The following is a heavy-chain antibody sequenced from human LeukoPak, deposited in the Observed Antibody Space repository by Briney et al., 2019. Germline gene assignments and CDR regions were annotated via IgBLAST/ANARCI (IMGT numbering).Heavy chain of an antibody. CDR1: GVPFSNYY. D-gene: IGHD6-19*01. CDR2: INHSGYT. Sequence: SETLSLTCAVSGVPFSNYYWSWVRQSPRQGLEWIGQINHSGYTNYNPSLKSRVTMSIDTSKNQFSLKLTSVTAADAGVYYCTRAVAGHPDWGQGTLVTVSS. V-gene: IGHV4-34*01. CDR3: TRAVAGHPD. J-gene: IGHJ4*02.